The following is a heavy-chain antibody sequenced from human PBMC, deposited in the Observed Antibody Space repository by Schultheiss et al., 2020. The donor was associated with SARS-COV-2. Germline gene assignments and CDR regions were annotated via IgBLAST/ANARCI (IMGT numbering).Heavy chain of an antibody. D-gene: IGHD6-13*01. V-gene: IGHV4-34*01. CDR3: ARESIAAAGTRGEADY. J-gene: IGHJ4*02. CDR2: INHSGST. Sequence: SETLSLTCAVYGGSFSGYYWSWIRQPPGKGLEWIGEINHSGSTNYNPSLKSRVTISVDTSKNQFSLKLSSVTAADTAVYYCARESIAAAGTRGEADYWGQGTLVTVSS. CDR1: GGSFSGYY.